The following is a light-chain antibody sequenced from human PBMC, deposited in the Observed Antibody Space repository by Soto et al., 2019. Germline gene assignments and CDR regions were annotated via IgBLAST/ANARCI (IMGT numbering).Light chain of an antibody. V-gene: IGKV3-20*01. CDR2: GAS. Sequence: EIVLTQSPGTLSLSPGERVTLSCRASQSVSSSYLAWYQQKPGQAPRLLIYGASSRATGIPDRFSGSGSGTVFSGTISRLEPDDFAVYYCQQYGSPRLKFGQGTTVEIK. CDR1: QSVSSSY. CDR3: QQYGSPRLK. J-gene: IGKJ1*01.